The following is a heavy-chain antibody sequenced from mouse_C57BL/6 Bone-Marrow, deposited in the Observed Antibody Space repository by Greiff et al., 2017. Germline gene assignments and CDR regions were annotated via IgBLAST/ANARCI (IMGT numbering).Heavy chain of an antibody. D-gene: IGHD1-3*01. CDR2: IWGVGST. Sequence: VQLQQSGPGLVAPSQSLSITCTVSGFSLTSYGVDWVRQSPGKGLEWLGVIWGVGSTNYNSALKSRLSISKDNSKSQVFLKMNSLQTDDTAMYYCARSGGYGYYAMDYWGQGTSVTVSS. V-gene: IGHV2-6*01. J-gene: IGHJ4*01. CDR1: GFSLTSYG. CDR3: ARSGGYGYYAMDY.